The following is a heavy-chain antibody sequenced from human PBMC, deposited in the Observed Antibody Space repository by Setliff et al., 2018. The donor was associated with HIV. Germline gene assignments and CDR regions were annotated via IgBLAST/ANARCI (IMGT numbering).Heavy chain of an antibody. CDR1: GFTFGDYG. Sequence: PGGSLRLSCTTSGFTFGDYGMSWVRQAPGKGLEWVGFIRSKAYGGTTEYAASVKGRFTIPRDDSKRIAYLQMNSLKTEDTAVYYCTRDIGEAYYNFWDAYEYFDYWGQGTQVTISS. CDR3: TRDIGEAYYNFWDAYEYFDY. D-gene: IGHD3-3*01. J-gene: IGHJ4*02. V-gene: IGHV3-49*04. CDR2: IRSKAYGGTT.